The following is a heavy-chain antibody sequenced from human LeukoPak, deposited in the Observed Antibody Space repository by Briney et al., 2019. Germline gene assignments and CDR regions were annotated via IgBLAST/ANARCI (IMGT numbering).Heavy chain of an antibody. CDR2: TYYRSKWYY. CDR1: GDSVSSNSAA. CDR3: ARGATAYYDY. V-gene: IGHV6-1*01. Sequence: SQTLSLTCAISGDSVSSNSAAWNWVRQSPSRGLEWLGRTYYRSKWYYDYAVSVRSRITINPDTSKNQFSLHLNSVTSEDTAVYYCARGATAYYDYWGQGTLVTVSS. J-gene: IGHJ4*02. D-gene: IGHD5-12*01.